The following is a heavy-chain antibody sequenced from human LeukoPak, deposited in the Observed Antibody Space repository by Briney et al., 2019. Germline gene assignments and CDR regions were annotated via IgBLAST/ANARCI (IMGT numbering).Heavy chain of an antibody. J-gene: IGHJ4*02. CDR3: ARDSPRGYSYGSLDY. CDR1: GGTFSSYA. CDR2: IIPIFGTA. Sequence: GASVKVSCKASGGTFSSYAISWVRQAPGQGLEWMGGIIPIFGTANYAQKFQGRVTITTDESTSTAYMEVSSLRSEDTAVYYCARDSPRGYSYGSLDYWGQGTLVTVSS. V-gene: IGHV1-69*05. D-gene: IGHD5-18*01.